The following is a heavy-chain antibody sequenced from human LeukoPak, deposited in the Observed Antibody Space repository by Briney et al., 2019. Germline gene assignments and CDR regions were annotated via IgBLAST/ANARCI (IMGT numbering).Heavy chain of an antibody. D-gene: IGHD6-19*01. Sequence: GGSLRLSCAASGFTFSSYEMNWVRQAPGKGLEWVSYISSSGSTIYYADSVKGRFTISRDNAKNSLYLQMNSLRAEDTAVYYCAKVAAEAGKGAFDIWGQGTMVTVSS. CDR1: GFTFSSYE. CDR2: ISSSGSTI. CDR3: AKVAAEAGKGAFDI. J-gene: IGHJ3*02. V-gene: IGHV3-48*03.